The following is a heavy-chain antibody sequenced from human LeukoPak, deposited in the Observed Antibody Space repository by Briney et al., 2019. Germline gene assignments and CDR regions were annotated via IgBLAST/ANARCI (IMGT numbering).Heavy chain of an antibody. CDR1: GYTLTAYY. CDR3: ARGRGVYGGSFYNWFDP. D-gene: IGHD1-26*01. V-gene: IGHV1-2*02. CDR2: INPNSGGT. Sequence: ASVKVSCKASGYTLTAYYIYWVRQAPGQGLEWMGWINPNSGGTNYAQNFQGRVTMTRDTSISTAYMELSRLTSDDTAGYYCARGRGVYGGSFYNWFDPWGQGTLVTVSS. J-gene: IGHJ5*02.